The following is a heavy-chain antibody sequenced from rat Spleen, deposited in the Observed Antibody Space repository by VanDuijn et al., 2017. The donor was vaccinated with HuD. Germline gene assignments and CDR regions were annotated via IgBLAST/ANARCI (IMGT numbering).Heavy chain of an antibody. Sequence: EVQLVASGGGLVQPGRSLKLSCAASGFTFSDYDMAWVRQTPTKGLEWIASINTGGDKTYYRDAVKGRFTASRDDAKSTLYLQMDSLRSEDTATYYCARRGYNYNWFAYWGQGTLVTVSS. CDR3: ARRGYNYNWFAY. CDR1: GFTFSDYD. D-gene: IGHD1-5*01. J-gene: IGHJ3*01. CDR2: INTGGDKT. V-gene: IGHV5-25*01.